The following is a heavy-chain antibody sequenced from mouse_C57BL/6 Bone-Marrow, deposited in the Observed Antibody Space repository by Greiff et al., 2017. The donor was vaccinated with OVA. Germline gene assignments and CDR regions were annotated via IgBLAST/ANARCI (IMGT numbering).Heavy chain of an antibody. Sequence: EVQVVESGGDLVKPGGSLKLSCAASGFTFSSYGMSWVRQTPDKRLEWVATISSGGSYTYYPDSVKGRFTISRDNAKNTLYLQMSSLKSEDTAVYYCARHGAYYAMDYWGQGTSVTVSA. CDR1: GFTFSSYG. J-gene: IGHJ4*01. CDR3: ARHGAYYAMDY. CDR2: ISSGGSYT. V-gene: IGHV5-6*01.